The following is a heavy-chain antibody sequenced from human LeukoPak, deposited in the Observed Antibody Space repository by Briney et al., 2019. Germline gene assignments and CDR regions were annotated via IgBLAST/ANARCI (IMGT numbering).Heavy chain of an antibody. D-gene: IGHD2-2*02. CDR3: ARVAAEVVGVPGAIGFGWLRRDYYYMDV. J-gene: IGHJ6*03. CDR1: GYTFTTSD. CDR2: MNPNSGNA. Sequence: ASVKVSCKASGYTFTTSDINWVRQAPGQGLQWMGWMNPNSGNAVYAQKFQGRVTMTRDMSTSTVYMELSSLRSEDTAVYYCARVAAEVVGVPGAIGFGWLRRDYYYMDVWGKGTTVTVSS. V-gene: IGHV1-8*01.